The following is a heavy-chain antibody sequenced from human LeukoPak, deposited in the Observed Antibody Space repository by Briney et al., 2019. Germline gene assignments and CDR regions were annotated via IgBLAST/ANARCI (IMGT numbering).Heavy chain of an antibody. V-gene: IGHV3-30*03. D-gene: IGHD2-8*01. CDR3: ARVQGHPPNGLDV. Sequence: GGSLRVSCAVSGFTFSSYGMHWVRQAPGKGLEWVAVISYDGSNKYYTDSVKGRFTISRDNAKNTLYLQMNSLRAEDTAVYYCARVQGHPPNGLDVWGQGTMVTVSS. J-gene: IGHJ3*01. CDR2: ISYDGSNK. CDR1: GFTFSSYG.